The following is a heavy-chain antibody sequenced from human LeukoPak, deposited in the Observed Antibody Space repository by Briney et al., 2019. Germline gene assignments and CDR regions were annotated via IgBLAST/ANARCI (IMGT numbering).Heavy chain of an antibody. J-gene: IGHJ4*02. D-gene: IGHD2-2*02. CDR3: ARVPTPYCSSTSCYSFDY. CDR2: IIPIFGTA. Sequence: ASVKVSCKASGGTFSSYAISWVRQAPGQGLEWMGGIIPIFGTANYAQKFQGRVTITADESTSTAYMELSSLRSEDTAVYYCARVPTPYCSSTSCYSFDYWGQGTLVTVSS. V-gene: IGHV1-69*13. CDR1: GGTFSSYA.